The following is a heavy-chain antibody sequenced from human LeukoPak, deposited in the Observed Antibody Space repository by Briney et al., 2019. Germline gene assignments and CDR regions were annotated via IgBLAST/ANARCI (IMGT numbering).Heavy chain of an antibody. V-gene: IGHV1-69*05. CDR1: GGTFSSYA. D-gene: IGHD1-1*01. CDR3: ARVEGTTLSFDP. CDR2: IIPIFGTA. Sequence: GASVKVSCKASGGTFSSYAISWVRQAPGQGLEWMGGIIPIFGTANYAQKFQGRVTVTTDESTSTAYMELSSLRSEDTAVYYCARVEGTTLSFDPWGQGTLVTVSS. J-gene: IGHJ5*02.